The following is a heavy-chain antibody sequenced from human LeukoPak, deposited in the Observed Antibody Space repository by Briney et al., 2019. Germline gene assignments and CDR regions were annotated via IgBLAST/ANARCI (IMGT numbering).Heavy chain of an antibody. CDR2: IGPTGSDR. V-gene: IGHV3-21*01. D-gene: IGHD1-14*01. Sequence: KAGGSLRLSCAASGFTFSSCGFNWVRQAPATGPEWVSSIGPTGSDRYYADSVRGRFTISRDNAKNSMYLQMDSLRDEDTAVYYCATETIGRHYDYWGQGTLLTVSS. CDR1: GFTFSSCG. CDR3: ATETIGRHYDY. J-gene: IGHJ4*02.